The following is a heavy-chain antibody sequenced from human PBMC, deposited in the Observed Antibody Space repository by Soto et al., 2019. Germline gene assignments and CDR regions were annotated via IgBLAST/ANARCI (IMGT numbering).Heavy chain of an antibody. CDR1: GGSISSSSYY. CDR2: IYYSGST. CDR3: ARLWTTVVKGTDY. Sequence: SETLSLTCTVSGGSISSSSYYWGWIRQPPGKGLEWIGSIYYSGSTYYNPSLKSRVTISVDTSKNQFSLKLSSVTAADTAVYYCARLWTTVVKGTDYWGQGTLVTVSS. D-gene: IGHD4-17*01. J-gene: IGHJ4*02. V-gene: IGHV4-39*01.